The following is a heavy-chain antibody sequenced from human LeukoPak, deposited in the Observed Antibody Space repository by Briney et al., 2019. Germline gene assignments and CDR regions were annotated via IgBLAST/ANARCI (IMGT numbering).Heavy chain of an antibody. V-gene: IGHV1-24*01. Sequence: ASVKVSCKVSGYTLTELSMHWVRQAPGKGLEWMGGFDPEDGETIYAQKFQGRVTMTEDTSTDTAYMELSSLRSEDTAVYYCATDSRAYNWNQRPYYMDVWGKGTTVTVSS. CDR3: ATDSRAYNWNQRPYYMDV. CDR2: FDPEDGET. J-gene: IGHJ6*03. CDR1: GYTLTELS. D-gene: IGHD1-20*01.